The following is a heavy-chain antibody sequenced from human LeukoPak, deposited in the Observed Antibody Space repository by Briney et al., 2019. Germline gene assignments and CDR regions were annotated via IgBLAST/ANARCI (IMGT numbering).Heavy chain of an antibody. CDR3: AGWGRYSYGYGTSFGGAFDI. J-gene: IGHJ3*02. CDR1: GYTFTGYY. CDR2: ISPNSGGT. V-gene: IGHV1-2*02. D-gene: IGHD5-18*01. Sequence: GASVKVSCKASGYTFTGYYIHWVRQAPGQGLEWMGWISPNSGGTNYAQKFQGSVTMTRDTSITTAYMELSRLRSDDTAVYYCAGWGRYSYGYGTSFGGAFDIWGQGTMVTVSS.